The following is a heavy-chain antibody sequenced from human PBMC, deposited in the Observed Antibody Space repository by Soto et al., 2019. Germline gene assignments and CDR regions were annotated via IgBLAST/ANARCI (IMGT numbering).Heavy chain of an antibody. V-gene: IGHV3-21*01. CDR3: AREKLERRLVDYYYGMDV. CDR2: INGRSNYI. CDR1: GFSFSTYT. J-gene: IGHJ6*02. Sequence: PGGSLRLSCASSGFSFSTYTMNWVRQAPGKGLEWVSSINGRSNYIYYTDSVKGRFTISRDNAKNSLYLQMNRLRDEDTAVYYCAREKLERRLVDYYYGMDVWGQGTTVTVSS. D-gene: IGHD1-1*01.